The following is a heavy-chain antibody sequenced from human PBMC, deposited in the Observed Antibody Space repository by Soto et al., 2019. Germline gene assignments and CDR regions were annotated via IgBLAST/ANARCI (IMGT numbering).Heavy chain of an antibody. D-gene: IGHD5-12*01. Sequence: QVQLVESGGGLVKPGGSLRLSCVASGFTFSDYYMSWIRQAPGKGLEWVSYISSSSSYTNYADSVKGRFTISRDNAKNSLYLQMNRLRAEDTAVYYCARDLHRYSGYDYVDYWGQGTLVTVSS. CDR1: GFTFSDYY. V-gene: IGHV3-11*05. J-gene: IGHJ4*02. CDR2: ISSSSSYT. CDR3: ARDLHRYSGYDYVDY.